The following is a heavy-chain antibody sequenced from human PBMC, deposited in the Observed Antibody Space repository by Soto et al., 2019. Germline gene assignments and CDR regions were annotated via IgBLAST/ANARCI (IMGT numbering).Heavy chain of an antibody. CDR1: GGSISSYY. J-gene: IGHJ4*02. CDR2: IYYSGST. V-gene: IGHV4-59*01. CDR3: ARVGPLTTVTSFDY. D-gene: IGHD4-17*01. Sequence: PSETLSLTCTVSGGSISSYYLSWIRQPPGKGLEWIGYIYYSGSTNYTPSLQSRVTISVDTSKNQFSLKLSSVAASDTAVYYCARVGPLTTVTSFDYWGQGTLVTVSS.